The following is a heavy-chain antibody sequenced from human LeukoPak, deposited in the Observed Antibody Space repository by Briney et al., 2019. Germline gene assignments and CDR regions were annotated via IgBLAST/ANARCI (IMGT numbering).Heavy chain of an antibody. V-gene: IGHV4-61*01. Sequence: SETLSLTCTVSGGSVSSGSYCWSWIRQPPGKGLEWIGYIYYSGSTNYNPSLKSRVTISVDKSKNQFSLKLSSVTAADTAVYYCARIVVVPAAIEYYFDYWGQGTLVTVSS. CDR1: GGSVSSGSYC. D-gene: IGHD2-2*01. CDR3: ARIVVVPAAIEYYFDY. CDR2: IYYSGST. J-gene: IGHJ4*02.